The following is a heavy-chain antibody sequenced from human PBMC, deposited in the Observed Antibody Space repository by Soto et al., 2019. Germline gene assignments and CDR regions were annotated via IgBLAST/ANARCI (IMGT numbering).Heavy chain of an antibody. CDR3: VRQPLANLALYGMDV. D-gene: IGHD6-6*01. V-gene: IGHV6-1*01. J-gene: IGHJ6*02. CDR1: GDSVSANNAA. CDR2: TYFRSKWNY. Sequence: SQTLSLTCAISGDSVSANNAAWNWIRQSPSRGLEWLGRTYFRSKWNYDHAESVKSRLTITPDTTNNQISLQLNSVIPEDAAVYYCVRQPLANLALYGMDVWGQGTTVTVSS.